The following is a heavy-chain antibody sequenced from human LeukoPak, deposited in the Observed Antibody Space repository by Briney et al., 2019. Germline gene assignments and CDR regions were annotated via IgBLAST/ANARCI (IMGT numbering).Heavy chain of an antibody. CDR1: GGSISSSSYY. D-gene: IGHD2-2*02. V-gene: IGHV4-39*01. CDR3: ARHTCSSTSCYRLSNAFDI. CDR2: IYYSGST. J-gene: IGHJ3*02. Sequence: SETLSLTCTVSGGSISSSSYYWGWIRQPPGKGLEWIGSIYYSGSTYYNPSLKSRVTISVDTSKNQFSLKLSSATAADTAVYYCARHTCSSTSCYRLSNAFDIWGQGTMVTVSS.